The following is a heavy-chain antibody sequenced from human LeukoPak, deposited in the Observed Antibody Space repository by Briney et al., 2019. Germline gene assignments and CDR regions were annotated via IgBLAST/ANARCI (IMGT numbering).Heavy chain of an antibody. CDR3: AHWGSSGPFDY. Sequence: ASVKVSCKASGYTFTGYYMHWVRQAPGQGLGWMGWINANSGGTNYAQKFQGRVTMTRDTSISTAYMELSRLRSDDTAVYYCAHWGSSGPFDYWGQGTLVTVSP. CDR1: GYTFTGYY. V-gene: IGHV1-2*02. D-gene: IGHD6-6*01. J-gene: IGHJ4*02. CDR2: INANSGGT.